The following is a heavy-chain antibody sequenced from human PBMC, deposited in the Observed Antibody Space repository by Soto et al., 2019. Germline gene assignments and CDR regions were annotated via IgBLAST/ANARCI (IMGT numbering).Heavy chain of an antibody. CDR3: ARSWKCSGGSCYGYY. D-gene: IGHD2-15*01. CDR1: GGTFSSYA. V-gene: IGHV1-69*13. J-gene: IGHJ4*02. Sequence: ASVKVSCKASGGTFSSYAISWVRQAPGQGLEWMGGIIPIFGTANYAQKFQGRVTITADESTSTAYMELSSLRSEDTAVYYCARSWKCSGGSCYGYYWGQGTLVTVSS. CDR2: IIPIFGTA.